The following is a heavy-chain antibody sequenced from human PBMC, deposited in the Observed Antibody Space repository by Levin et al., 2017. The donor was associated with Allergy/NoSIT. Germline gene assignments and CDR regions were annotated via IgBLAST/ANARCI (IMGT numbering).Heavy chain of an antibody. Sequence: GGSLRLSCTASGFSFGGYTMSWVRQAPGKGLEWVGFIRSKSYGGTTEYAASVKGRFTISRDDSKSIAYLEMNSLKSEDASVYYCTRDHGSGSCWFIDNWGQGTLVTVSS. J-gene: IGHJ4*02. V-gene: IGHV3-49*04. CDR1: GFSFGGYT. CDR3: TRDHGSGSCWFIDN. D-gene: IGHD6-19*01. CDR2: IRSKSYGGTT.